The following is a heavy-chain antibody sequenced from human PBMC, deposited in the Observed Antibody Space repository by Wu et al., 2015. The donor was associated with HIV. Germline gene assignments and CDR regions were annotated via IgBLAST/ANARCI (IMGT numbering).Heavy chain of an antibody. J-gene: IGHJ1*01. Sequence: QEQLVQSGAEVKKPGASVKVSCKASGYTFTNYYIHWVRQVPGQGLEWMAIINPSGGSPRYAQKFQGRVILTRDTSSNTVNMEMRSLRSDDTAVYYCARVGVLLTSADLLEYFQHWGQGTRVVVSS. CDR2: INPSGGSP. D-gene: IGHD2/OR15-2a*01. CDR3: ARVGVLLTSADLLEYFQH. CDR1: GYTFTNYY. V-gene: IGHV1-46*01.